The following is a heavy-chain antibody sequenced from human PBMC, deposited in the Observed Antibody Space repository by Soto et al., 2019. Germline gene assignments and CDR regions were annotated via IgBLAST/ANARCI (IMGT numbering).Heavy chain of an antibody. V-gene: IGHV6-1*01. J-gene: IGHJ5*02. CDR3: ARDMAQQCPTGSWFDP. CDR2: TYYRSKWYN. Sequence: PSQTLSLTCAISGDSVSSNSAAWNWIRQSPSRGLEWLGRTYYRSKWYNDYAVSVKSRITINPDTSKNQFSLQLNSVTPEDTAVYYGARDMAQQCPTGSWFDPWGQGTLVTVSS. D-gene: IGHD6-13*01. CDR1: GDSVSSNSAA.